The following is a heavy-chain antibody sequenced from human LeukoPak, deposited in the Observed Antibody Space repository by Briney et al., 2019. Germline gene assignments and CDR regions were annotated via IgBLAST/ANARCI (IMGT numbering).Heavy chain of an antibody. CDR3: LGSGAWNEDY. Sequence: SGGSLRLSCAASGFTFSDNYMTWVRQAPGKGLEWLSYISGSGGSTYYADSVKGRFTISRDNSKNTLYLQMNSLRAEDTAVYYCLGSGAWNEDYWGQGTLVTVSS. CDR1: GFTFSDNY. CDR2: ISGSGGST. V-gene: IGHV3-23*01. J-gene: IGHJ4*02. D-gene: IGHD1-1*01.